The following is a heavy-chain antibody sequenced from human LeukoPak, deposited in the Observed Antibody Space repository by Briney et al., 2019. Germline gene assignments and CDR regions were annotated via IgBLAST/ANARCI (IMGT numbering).Heavy chain of an antibody. D-gene: IGHD7-27*01. J-gene: IGHJ4*02. Sequence: WASVKVSCKASGYTFTNYAMHWVRQAPGQRLEWMGWINTGNGNTKYSQKFQGRVTITRDTSASTAYMELSSLRSEDTAVYYRARGMHLIDWGYWGQGTLVTVSS. V-gene: IGHV1-3*04. CDR3: ARGMHLIDWGY. CDR1: GYTFTNYA. CDR2: INTGNGNT.